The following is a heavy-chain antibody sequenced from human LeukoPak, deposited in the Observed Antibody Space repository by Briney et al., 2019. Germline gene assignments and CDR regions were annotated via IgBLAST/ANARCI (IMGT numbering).Heavy chain of an antibody. V-gene: IGHV3-23*01. Sequence: GVSLRHSCAASGFTFSSYAMSGVRQAPGKGLEWVSAISGSGGSTYYADSVKGRFTISRDNSKNTLYVQMSSLRPEDTAVYYCAKTRYGSGNYLARPLDVWGQGTTVIVSS. D-gene: IGHD3-10*01. CDR2: ISGSGGST. J-gene: IGHJ6*02. CDR1: GFTFSSYA. CDR3: AKTRYGSGNYLARPLDV.